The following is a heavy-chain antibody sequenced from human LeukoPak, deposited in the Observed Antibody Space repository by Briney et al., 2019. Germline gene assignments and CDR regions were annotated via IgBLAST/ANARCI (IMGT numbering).Heavy chain of an antibody. D-gene: IGHD1-26*01. Sequence: ASVKVSCKASGGTFSDYAITWVRQAPGQGLEWMGGITPIFGTPNYAQKLQGRVTMTTDTSTSTAYMELRSLRSDDTAVYYCAREWGYSGSSHFDYWGQGTLVTVSS. CDR3: AREWGYSGSSHFDY. V-gene: IGHV1-69*05. CDR2: ITPIFGTP. CDR1: GGTFSDYA. J-gene: IGHJ4*02.